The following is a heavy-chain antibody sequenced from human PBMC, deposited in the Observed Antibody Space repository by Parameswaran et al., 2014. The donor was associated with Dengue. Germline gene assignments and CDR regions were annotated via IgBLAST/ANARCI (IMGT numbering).Heavy chain of an antibody. J-gene: IGHJ5*02. CDR3: ARGFGPRRREVPGAMSTFRGWFDP. CDR1: GGFFSGYY. V-gene: IGHV4-34*01. CDR2: IIYSGGT. Sequence: SETLSLTCAASGGFFSGYYWTWVRQSPGKGLEWIGEIIYSGGTNYNASLKSRVTISIDTSKNQFSLKLTSVTAADTGVYYCARGFGPRRREVPGAMSTFRGWFDPWGQGTLVTVSS. D-gene: IGHD2-2*01.